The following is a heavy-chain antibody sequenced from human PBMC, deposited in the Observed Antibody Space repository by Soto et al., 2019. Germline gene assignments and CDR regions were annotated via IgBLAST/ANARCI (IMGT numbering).Heavy chain of an antibody. D-gene: IGHD4-17*01. Sequence: SETLSLTCTFYGGYLSSGDYYWSWIRQPPGKGLEWIGYIYYSGSTYYNPSLKSRVTISVDTSKNQFSLKLSSVTAADTAVYYCARGLGDYPNWFDPWGQGTMVTVAS. V-gene: IGHV4-30-4*01. CDR2: IYYSGST. J-gene: IGHJ5*02. CDR3: ARGLGDYPNWFDP. CDR1: GGYLSSGDYY.